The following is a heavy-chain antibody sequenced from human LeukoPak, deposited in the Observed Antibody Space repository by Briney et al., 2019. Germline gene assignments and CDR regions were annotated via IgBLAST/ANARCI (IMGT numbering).Heavy chain of an antibody. D-gene: IGHD3-16*01. CDR2: IYYSGST. V-gene: IGHV4-59*01. CDR3: ARGGARTTMLINY. J-gene: IGHJ4*02. Sequence: PSETMSLTCTVSGGSMSSYYWSWIRQPPGKGLEWIGYIYYSGSTNYNTSLKTRFTISVDTSKTQFSLKLSSVTAADTAVYYCARGGARTTMLINYWGQGTLVTVSS. CDR1: GGSMSSYY.